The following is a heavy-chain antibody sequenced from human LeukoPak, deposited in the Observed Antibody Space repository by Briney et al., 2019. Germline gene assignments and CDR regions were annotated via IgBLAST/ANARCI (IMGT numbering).Heavy chain of an antibody. V-gene: IGHV4-38-2*02. Sequence: SETLSLTCTVSGYSISSGYYWGWIRQPPGKGLEWIGSIYHSGSTYYNPSLKSRVTISVDTSKNQFSLKLSSVTAADTAVYYCARGISSTGYFDHWGQGTLVTVSS. CDR1: GYSISSGYY. J-gene: IGHJ4*02. CDR2: IYHSGST. D-gene: IGHD3-3*02. CDR3: ARGISSTGYFDH.